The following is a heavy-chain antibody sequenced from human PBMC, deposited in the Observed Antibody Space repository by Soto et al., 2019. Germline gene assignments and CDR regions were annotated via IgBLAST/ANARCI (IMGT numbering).Heavy chain of an antibody. V-gene: IGHV1-18*01. J-gene: IGHJ4*02. D-gene: IGHD6-6*01. CDR1: GYTFTSYG. CDR2: ISAYNGNT. CDR3: ARGGSSTGGNY. Sequence: QVQLVQSGAEVKKPGASVKVSCKASGYTFTSYGISWVRQAPGQGLEWMGWISAYNGNTNYAQKLQGRVTMTTDTPPRPANMQLRGLRADDTAEYYCARGGSSTGGNYWGQGTLVTVSS.